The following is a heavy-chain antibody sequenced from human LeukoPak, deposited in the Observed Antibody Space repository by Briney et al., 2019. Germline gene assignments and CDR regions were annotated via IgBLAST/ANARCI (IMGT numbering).Heavy chain of an antibody. CDR2: IIPIFGTA. Sequence: SVKVSCKASGGTFSSYAISWVRQAPRQGLEWMGGIIPIFGTANYAQKFQGRVTITTDESTSTAYMELSSLRSEDTAVYYCARDPTYYYDSSGYREGYYFDYWGQGTLVTVSS. CDR3: ARDPTYYYDSSGYREGYYFDY. D-gene: IGHD3-22*01. V-gene: IGHV1-69*05. CDR1: GGTFSSYA. J-gene: IGHJ4*02.